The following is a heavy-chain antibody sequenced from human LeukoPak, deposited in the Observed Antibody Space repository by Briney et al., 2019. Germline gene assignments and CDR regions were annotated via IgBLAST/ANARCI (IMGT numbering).Heavy chain of an antibody. V-gene: IGHV4-61*01. CDR3: ARVKRGGRNYYMDV. Sequence: QTSETLSLTCTVSGGSISSSSYYWSWIRQPPGKGLEWIGYIYYSGSTNYNPSLKSRVTISVDTSKNQFSLKLSSVTAADTAVYYCARVKRGGRNYYMDVWGKGTTVTVSS. J-gene: IGHJ6*03. CDR2: IYYSGST. CDR1: GGSISSSSYY. D-gene: IGHD3-10*01.